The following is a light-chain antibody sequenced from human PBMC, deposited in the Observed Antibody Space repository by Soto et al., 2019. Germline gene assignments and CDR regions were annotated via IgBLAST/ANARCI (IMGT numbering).Light chain of an antibody. Sequence: AIRMTQSPSSFSASTVDRVTITCRASQGISSYLAWYQQKPGKAPKLLIYAASTLQSGVPSRFSGSGSGTDFTLTISCLQSEDFATYYCQQYYSYPQTFGQGTKVDI. CDR3: QQYYSYPQT. V-gene: IGKV1-8*01. CDR2: AAS. CDR1: QGISSY. J-gene: IGKJ1*01.